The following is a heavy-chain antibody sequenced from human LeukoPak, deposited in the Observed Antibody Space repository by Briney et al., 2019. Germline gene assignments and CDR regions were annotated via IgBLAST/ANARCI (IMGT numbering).Heavy chain of an antibody. CDR1: GFTFSSYG. CDR2: IWYDGSNK. D-gene: IGHD5-18*01. Sequence: GSLRLSCAASGFTFSSYGMHWVRQAPGKGLEWVAVIWYDGSNKYYADSVKGRFTISRDNSKNTLYLQMNSLRAEDTAVYYCAKDRSLVQLRGFDYWGQGTLVTVSS. J-gene: IGHJ4*02. V-gene: IGHV3-30*02. CDR3: AKDRSLVQLRGFDY.